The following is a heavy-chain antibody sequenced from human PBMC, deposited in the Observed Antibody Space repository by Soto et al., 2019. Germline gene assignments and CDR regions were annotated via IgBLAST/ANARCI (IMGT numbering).Heavy chain of an antibody. CDR3: ARGILGSGTANDY. J-gene: IGHJ4*02. D-gene: IGHD3-10*01. CDR2: INDDGSAP. Sequence: EVQLVESGGGLVQPGGSLRLSCAASGFTFSGSWMHWVRQAPGKGLVWVSRINDDGSAPSYADFVKGRFTISRDNAKDTLFLQMNGLRAEDTAVYYCARGILGSGTANDYWGQGTLVTASS. CDR1: GFTFSGSW. V-gene: IGHV3-74*01.